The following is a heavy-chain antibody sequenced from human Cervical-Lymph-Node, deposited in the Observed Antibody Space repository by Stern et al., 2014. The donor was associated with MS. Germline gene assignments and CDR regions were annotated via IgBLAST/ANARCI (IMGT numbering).Heavy chain of an antibody. CDR3: ARDRSYIGGLFLDH. CDR2: ISGSGGST. D-gene: IGHD1-26*01. J-gene: IGHJ4*02. CDR1: GFTFSNYA. Sequence: VQSGKSLRLSCVDSGFTFSNYAINWVRQAPGKGLEWVSGISGSGGSTNYADSVKGRFTISRDNSKSTLFLQMNSLRAEDTAIYYCARDRSYIGGLFLDHWGQGTLVTVSS. V-gene: IGHV3-23*01.